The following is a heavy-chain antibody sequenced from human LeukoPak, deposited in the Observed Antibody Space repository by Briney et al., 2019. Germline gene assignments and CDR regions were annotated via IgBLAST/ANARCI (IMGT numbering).Heavy chain of an antibody. V-gene: IGHV3-23*01. CDR2: ISGSGGST. Sequence: GSLRLSCAASGFTFSSYAMSWVRQAPGKGLEWVSAISGSGGSTYYADSVKGRFTISRDNSKNTLYLQMNSLRAEDTAVYYCAKDGAPYDSSGYYGYWGQGTLVTVSS. J-gene: IGHJ4*02. D-gene: IGHD3-22*01. CDR3: AKDGAPYDSSGYYGY. CDR1: GFTFSSYA.